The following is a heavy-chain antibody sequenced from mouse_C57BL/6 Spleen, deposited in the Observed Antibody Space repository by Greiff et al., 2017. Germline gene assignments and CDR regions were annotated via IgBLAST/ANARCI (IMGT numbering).Heavy chain of an antibody. D-gene: IGHD3-3*01. V-gene: IGHV1-7*01. CDR1: GYTFTSYP. J-gene: IGHJ4*01. Sequence: QVQLQESGAELANPGASVKLSCKASGYTFTSYPIEWLKQNPGKSLEWIGNIHPSSDYTKYNKKFKDKATLTEEKSSSTAYMQLSRLTYEDSAVYYCAKGGGLPSRCHAMDYWGQGTSVTVSS. CDR2: IHPSSDYT. CDR3: AKGGGLPSRCHAMDY.